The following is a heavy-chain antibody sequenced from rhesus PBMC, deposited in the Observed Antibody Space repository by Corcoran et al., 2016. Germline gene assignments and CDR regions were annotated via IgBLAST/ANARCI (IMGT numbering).Heavy chain of an antibody. CDR1: GGSISSSFYY. D-gene: IGHD4-29*01. V-gene: IGHV4-122*02. CDR2: ISYSGST. Sequence: QVQLQESGPGLVKPSETLSLTCAVSGGSISSSFYYWSWIRQAPGTGLERIGYISYSGSTSYNPSLKSRVTISRDTSKNQFSRKLNSVTAADTAVYYCARDGDYGSSYGAFDFWGQGLRVTVSS. J-gene: IGHJ3*01. CDR3: ARDGDYGSSYGAFDF.